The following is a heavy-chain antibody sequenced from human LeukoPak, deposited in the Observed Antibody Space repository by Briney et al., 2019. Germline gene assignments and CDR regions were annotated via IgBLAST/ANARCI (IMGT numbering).Heavy chain of an antibody. J-gene: IGHJ4*02. V-gene: IGHV4-34*01. Sequence: SETLSLTCAVYGGSFSGYYWSWIRQPPGKGLEWIGEINHSGSTNYNPSLKSRVTISVDTSKNQFSLKLSSVTAADTAVYYCARGPMGATSRLKDYWGQGTLVTVSS. CDR2: INHSGST. D-gene: IGHD1-26*01. CDR1: GGSFSGYY. CDR3: ARGPMGATSRLKDY.